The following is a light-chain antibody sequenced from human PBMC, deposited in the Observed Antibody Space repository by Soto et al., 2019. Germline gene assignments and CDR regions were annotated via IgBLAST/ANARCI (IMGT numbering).Light chain of an antibody. CDR3: QQRSNWPPIT. CDR1: QSVSSN. CDR2: DAS. V-gene: IGKV3-11*01. J-gene: IGKJ5*01. Sequence: EIVMTQSPATLSVSPGERATLSCRASQSVSSNLAWYQQKPGRAPRLLIYDASNRATGIPARFSGSGSGTEFTLTISSLEPEDFAVYYCQQRSNWPPITFGQGTRLEIK.